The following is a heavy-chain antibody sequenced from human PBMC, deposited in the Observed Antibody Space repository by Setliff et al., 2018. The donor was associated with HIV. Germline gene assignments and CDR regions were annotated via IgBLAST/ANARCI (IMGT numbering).Heavy chain of an antibody. D-gene: IGHD2-21*02. Sequence: GGSLRLSCAASGFTVSTIHMSWVRQAPGKGLEWVSFISDGGSTFYADSVRGRFTFSRDNSKNTLYLQMNSLRPEDTAVYYCARDPGLPVRAFDIWGQGTMVTVSS. V-gene: IGHV3-66*02. CDR2: ISDGGST. J-gene: IGHJ3*02. CDR1: GFTVSTIH. CDR3: ARDPGLPVRAFDI.